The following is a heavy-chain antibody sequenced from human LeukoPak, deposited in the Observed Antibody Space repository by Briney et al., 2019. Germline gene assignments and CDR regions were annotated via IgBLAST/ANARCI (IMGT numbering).Heavy chain of an antibody. J-gene: IGHJ4*02. Sequence: PGGSLRLSCTASGFTFSYYDMNWVRQAPGKGLEWASYISSTGNTMYYADSVRGRLTISRDNAMNSLYLQMNSLRAEDTAVYYCVRRYCSGGRCYHFDYWGQGALVTVSS. V-gene: IGHV3-48*03. CDR3: VRRYCSGGRCYHFDY. CDR2: ISSTGNTM. CDR1: GFTFSYYD. D-gene: IGHD2-15*01.